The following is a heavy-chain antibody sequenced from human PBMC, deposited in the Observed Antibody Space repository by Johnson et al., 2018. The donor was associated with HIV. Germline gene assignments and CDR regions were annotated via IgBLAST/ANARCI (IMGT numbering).Heavy chain of an antibody. CDR2: VSYDGSNK. CDR3: ARDLGERESEEWGTDYYEFSIGSPVQDPRGVVGAFDI. CDR1: GFTFSIYA. J-gene: IGHJ3*02. V-gene: IGHV3-30*04. D-gene: IGHD3-3*01. Sequence: QVQLVESGGGVVQPGRSLRLSCAASGFTFSIYAIHWVRQAPGKGLEWVAVVSYDGSNKYYEDSVKGRFTISRDNSKNTLYLQMNSLRPEDTAVYFGARDLGERESEEWGTDYYEFSIGSPVQDPRGVVGAFDIWGQGTMVTVSS.